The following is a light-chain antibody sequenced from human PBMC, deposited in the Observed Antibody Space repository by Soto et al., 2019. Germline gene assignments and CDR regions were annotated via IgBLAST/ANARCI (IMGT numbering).Light chain of an antibody. CDR2: STG. CDR3: LLYCPGHVRL. CDR1: TGEVTSGYV. Sequence: QAVVTQEPSLTVSPGGTVTLTCASSTGEVTSGYVPNWIHKKPGRAPRSLIFSTGNKHSWTPSRFSGSLLGGKAALTLSGVQPEDEAEYYCLLYCPGHVRLFGGGTEVTVL. V-gene: IGLV7-43*01. J-gene: IGLJ2*01.